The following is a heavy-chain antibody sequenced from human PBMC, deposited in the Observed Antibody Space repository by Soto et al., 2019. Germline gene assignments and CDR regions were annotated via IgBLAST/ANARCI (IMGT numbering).Heavy chain of an antibody. V-gene: IGHV4-59*08. Sequence: SETLSLTCTVSGGSISSYYWSWIRQPPGKGLEWIGYIHYSGSTNYNPSLKSRVTISVDTSKNQFSLKLSSVTAADTAVYYCARRTTVSNPFDYWGQGTLVTVSS. CDR2: IHYSGST. CDR3: ARRTTVSNPFDY. J-gene: IGHJ4*02. CDR1: GGSISSYY. D-gene: IGHD4-4*01.